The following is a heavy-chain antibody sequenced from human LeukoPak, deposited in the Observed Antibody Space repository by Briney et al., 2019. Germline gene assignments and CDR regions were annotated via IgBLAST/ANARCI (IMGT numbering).Heavy chain of an antibody. Sequence: GASVKVSCKASGYTFTNYAINWVRQAPAQGLEWMGWIHPSTGNPTYAQGFTGRFVFSLDTSVSTTYLQISSLKAEDTAVYYCARAFQRLGELSLPNYWGQGTLVTVSS. V-gene: IGHV7-4-1*02. CDR1: GYTFTNYA. CDR2: IHPSTGNP. CDR3: ARAFQRLGELSLPNY. J-gene: IGHJ4*02. D-gene: IGHD3-16*02.